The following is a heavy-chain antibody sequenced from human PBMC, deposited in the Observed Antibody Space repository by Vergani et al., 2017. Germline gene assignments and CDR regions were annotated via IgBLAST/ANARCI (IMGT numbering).Heavy chain of an antibody. CDR2: VDPEDGET. Sequence: VQLVQSGAEVKKPGATMKISCTVSGVTFTDHYMHWVKRAPGKGLEWMGLVDPEDGETIYEEKFKGRVTIAADTSTGTAHLELSSLRSEDTAVYYCATPQTVTTGGMEVWGQGNTVIVSS. V-gene: IGHV1-69-2*01. J-gene: IGHJ6*02. CDR3: ATPQTVTTGGMEV. D-gene: IGHD4-17*01. CDR1: GVTFTDHY.